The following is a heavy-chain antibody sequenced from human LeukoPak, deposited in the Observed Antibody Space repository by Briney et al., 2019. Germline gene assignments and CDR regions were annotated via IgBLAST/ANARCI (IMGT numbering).Heavy chain of an antibody. J-gene: IGHJ4*02. V-gene: IGHV1-8*03. CDR2: MNPNSGNT. CDR1: GYTFTGYY. Sequence: GASVKVSCKASGYTFTGYYMHWVRQAPGQGLEWMGWMNPNSGNTGYAQKFQGRVTITRNTSISTAYMELSSLRSEDTAVYYCARGIREVYDFWSGYLFDYWGQGTLVTVSS. D-gene: IGHD3-3*01. CDR3: ARGIREVYDFWSGYLFDY.